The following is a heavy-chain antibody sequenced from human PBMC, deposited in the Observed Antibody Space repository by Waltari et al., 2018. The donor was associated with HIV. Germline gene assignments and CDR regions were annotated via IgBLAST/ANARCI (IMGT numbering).Heavy chain of an antibody. J-gene: IGHJ4*02. CDR1: GGSISSSSYY. V-gene: IGHV4-39*07. D-gene: IGHD6-19*01. Sequence: QLQLQESGPGLVKPSETLSLTCTVSGGSISSSSYYWGWIRQPPGKGLEWIGSIYYSGSTYYNPSLKSRVTISVDTSKNQFSLKLSSVTAADTAVYYCARGGQWLGGVYWGQGTLVTVSS. CDR2: IYYSGST. CDR3: ARGGQWLGGVY.